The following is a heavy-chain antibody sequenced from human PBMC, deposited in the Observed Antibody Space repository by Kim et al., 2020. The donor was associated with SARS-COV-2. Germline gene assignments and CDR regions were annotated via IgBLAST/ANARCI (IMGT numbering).Heavy chain of an antibody. J-gene: IGHJ6*02. CDR3: VRGPAAAGTGYHYGLDV. CDR2: FYYSGAT. CDR1: GYSISSGGYY. D-gene: IGHD6-13*01. V-gene: IGHV4-31*03. Sequence: SETLSLTCTVSGYSISSGGYYSNWIRLHPGKGLEWIGNFYYSGATYYNPSLKSRVGISFDMAKNQFSLRLNSVTAADTALYYCVRGPAAAGTGYHYGLDVWGQGTTVTVSS.